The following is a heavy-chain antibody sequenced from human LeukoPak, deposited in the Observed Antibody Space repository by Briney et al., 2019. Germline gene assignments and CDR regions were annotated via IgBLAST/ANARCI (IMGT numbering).Heavy chain of an antibody. V-gene: IGHV3-66*01. CDR2: IYSGGNT. Sequence: PGGSLRLSCAASGFTFSSYAMSWVRQAPGKGLEWVSVIYSGGNTYYADSVKGRFTISRDNSKNTLYLQMNSLRAEDTAVYYCARAQYTSGYSSSWYVVDYWGQGTLVTVSS. J-gene: IGHJ4*02. CDR3: ARAQYTSGYSSSWYVVDY. CDR1: GFTFSSYA. D-gene: IGHD6-13*01.